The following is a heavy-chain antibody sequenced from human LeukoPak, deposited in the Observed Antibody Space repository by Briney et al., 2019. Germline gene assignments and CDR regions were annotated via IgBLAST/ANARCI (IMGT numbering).Heavy chain of an antibody. CDR3: AKDPGGSYFQYFQH. V-gene: IGHV3-9*01. CDR1: GFTFDDYA. J-gene: IGHJ1*01. Sequence: PGRSLRLSCAASGFTFDDYAMHWVRQAPGKGLEWVSGISWNSGSIGYADSVKGRFTISRDNAKSSLYLQMNSLRAEDTASYYCAKDPGGSYFQYFQHWGQGTLVTVSS. D-gene: IGHD1-26*01. CDR2: ISWNSGSI.